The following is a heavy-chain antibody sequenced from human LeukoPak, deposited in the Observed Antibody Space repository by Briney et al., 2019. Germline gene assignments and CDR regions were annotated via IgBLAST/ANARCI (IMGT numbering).Heavy chain of an antibody. Sequence: GGSLRLSCAAYGFTFSSYSMNWVRQAPGKGLEWVSSISSSSSYIYYADSVKGRFTISRDNAKNSLYLQMNSLRAEDTAVYYCARDASMVRGVIIKGKNYWGQGTLVTVSS. J-gene: IGHJ4*02. CDR1: GFTFSSYS. D-gene: IGHD3-10*01. CDR2: ISSSSSYI. V-gene: IGHV3-21*01. CDR3: ARDASMVRGVIIKGKNY.